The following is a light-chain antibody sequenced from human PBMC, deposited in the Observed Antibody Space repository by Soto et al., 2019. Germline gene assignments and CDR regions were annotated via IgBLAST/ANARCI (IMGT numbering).Light chain of an antibody. J-gene: IGKJ5*01. CDR3: QQYGSSPPT. V-gene: IGKV3-20*01. Sequence: EIVLAQSPGTLSLSPGERAALSCRASQSVSSSFLAWYQKKPGQAPRLLIYGASIRATGIPDRFSGSGSGTVFTLTINRLDSEDFAVYYCQQYGSSPPTFGQGTRLEIK. CDR2: GAS. CDR1: QSVSSSF.